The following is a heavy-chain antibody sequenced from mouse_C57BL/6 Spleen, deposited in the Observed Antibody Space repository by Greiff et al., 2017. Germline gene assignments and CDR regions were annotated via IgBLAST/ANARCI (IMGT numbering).Heavy chain of an antibody. V-gene: IGHV1-69*01. J-gene: IGHJ2*01. D-gene: IGHD1-1*01. Sequence: VQLQQPGAELVMPGASVKLSCKASGYTFTSYWIHWVKQRPGQGLEWIGAIYPSDSYTNYNQKFKGKSTLTVDKSSSTAYMQLSSLTSEDSAVYDCASSDYYGSSYYFDYWGQGTTLTVSS. CDR3: ASSDYYGSSYYFDY. CDR1: GYTFTSYW. CDR2: IYPSDSYT.